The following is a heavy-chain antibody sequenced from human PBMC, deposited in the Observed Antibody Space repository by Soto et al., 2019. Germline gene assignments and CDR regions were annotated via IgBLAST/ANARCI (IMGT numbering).Heavy chain of an antibody. CDR1: GFNFNNYG. V-gene: IGHV3-33*01. J-gene: IGHJ6*02. CDR3: ARRQISPPTRGAASARGGRDV. D-gene: IGHD6-13*01. CDR2: IWNDGNGY. Sequence: QVQLVESGGGAVQPGRSLRLSCAASGFNFNNYGMHWVRQAPGKGLEWVAVIWNDGNGYYYENSVKGRFTISRDNSKNTLYLQMSSRRAEDTAVYYCARRQISPPTRGAASARGGRDVWGEGTTVTVSS.